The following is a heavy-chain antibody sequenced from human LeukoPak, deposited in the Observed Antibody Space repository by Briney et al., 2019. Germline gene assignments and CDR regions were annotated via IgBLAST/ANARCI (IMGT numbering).Heavy chain of an antibody. J-gene: IGHJ4*02. D-gene: IGHD5-18*01. CDR2: IRYDGSNK. Sequence: PGGSLRLSCAASGFNFSSYGMHWVRQAPGKGLEWVAFIRYDGSNKYYADSVKGRFTISRDNSKNTLYLQMNSLRAEDTAVYYCARDGGYSYGYVAYWGQGTLVTVSS. CDR3: ARDGGYSYGYVAY. V-gene: IGHV3-30*02. CDR1: GFNFSSYG.